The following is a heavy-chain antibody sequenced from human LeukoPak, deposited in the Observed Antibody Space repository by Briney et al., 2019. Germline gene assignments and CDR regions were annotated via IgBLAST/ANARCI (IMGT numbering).Heavy chain of an antibody. CDR3: AIIPGGIAAAGTE. Sequence: SETLSLTCTVSCGSISSSSYYWGWIRQPPGKGLEWIGSIYYSGSTYYNPSLKSRVTISVDTSKNQFSLKLSSVTAADTAVYYCAIIPGGIAAAGTEWGQGTLVTVSS. CDR1: CGSISSSSYY. J-gene: IGHJ4*02. V-gene: IGHV4-39*01. CDR2: IYYSGST. D-gene: IGHD6-13*01.